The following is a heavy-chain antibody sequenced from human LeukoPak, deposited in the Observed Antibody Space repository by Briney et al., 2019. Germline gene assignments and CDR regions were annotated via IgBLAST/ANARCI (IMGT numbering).Heavy chain of an antibody. J-gene: IGHJ4*02. CDR1: GFTFTSYA. CDR3: AKWPMVGATSVDY. V-gene: IGHV3-23*01. Sequence: HTGGSLRLSCAASGFTFTSYAMSWVRQAPGKGLEWVSAVSGSGGSTYYADSVKGRFTISRDNSKNTLYLQMNSLRAEDTAVYYCAKWPMVGATSVDYWGQGTLVTVSS. D-gene: IGHD1-26*01. CDR2: VSGSGGST.